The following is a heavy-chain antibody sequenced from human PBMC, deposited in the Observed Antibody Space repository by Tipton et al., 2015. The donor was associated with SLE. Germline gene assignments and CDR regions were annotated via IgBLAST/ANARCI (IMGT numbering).Heavy chain of an antibody. J-gene: IGHJ4*02. CDR3: ARDYYDSRGYTLFDY. D-gene: IGHD3-22*01. V-gene: IGHV4-39*07. CDR2: IYYSGNT. CDR1: GGSISSSSYY. Sequence: TLSLTCTVSGGSISSSSYYWGWIRQPPGKGLEWIGRIYYSGNTYFNPSLKSRVTISVDTSKNQFSLRLSSVTVADTAVYYCARDYYDSRGYTLFDYWGQGALVTVSS.